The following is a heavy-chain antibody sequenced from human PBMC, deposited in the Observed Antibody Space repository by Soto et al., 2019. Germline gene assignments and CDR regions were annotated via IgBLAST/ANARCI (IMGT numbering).Heavy chain of an antibody. D-gene: IGHD6-6*01. CDR3: ARIEMASIK. CDR1: GASIRSGGYY. J-gene: IGHJ4*02. CDR2: IYYTGST. V-gene: IGHV4-31*03. Sequence: SETLYLTCSVSGASIRSGGYYWSWLRQSPGKGLEWIGHIYYTGSTFYSPSLKSRLTISLDTSKNQCSLDLRSVTAADTAMYYCARIEMASIKWGRGTLVTAAS.